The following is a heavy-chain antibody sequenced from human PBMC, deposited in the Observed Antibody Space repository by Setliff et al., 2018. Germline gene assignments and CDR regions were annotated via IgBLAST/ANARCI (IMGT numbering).Heavy chain of an antibody. Sequence: SVKVSCKASGGTFTNYGVSWVRQAPGQGLEWMGGTIPLFGTTDYAQKFQDRVTIITDESTSTAYMELRSLRTEDTAVYYCAREGVDTRSSTDYRYYMDVWGKGTTVTVSS. D-gene: IGHD5-18*01. V-gene: IGHV1-69*05. CDR3: AREGVDTRSSTDYRYYMDV. J-gene: IGHJ6*03. CDR2: TIPLFGTT. CDR1: GGTFTNYG.